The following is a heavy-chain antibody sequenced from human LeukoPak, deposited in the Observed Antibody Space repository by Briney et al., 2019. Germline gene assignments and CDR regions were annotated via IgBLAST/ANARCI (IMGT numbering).Heavy chain of an antibody. CDR1: GFSFKDYY. CDR3: ARRPRILAAGSYCFDY. J-gene: IGHJ4*02. CDR2: INVNGGAM. V-gene: IGHV3-11*01. D-gene: IGHD6-13*01. Sequence: GGSLRLSCAASGFSFKDYYFSWIRQAPGKGLEWVSFINVNGGAMYYADFVKGRFTISRDNAKSSLYLEMNSLRVEDTAVYYCARRPRILAAGSYCFDYWGPGSLVTVSS.